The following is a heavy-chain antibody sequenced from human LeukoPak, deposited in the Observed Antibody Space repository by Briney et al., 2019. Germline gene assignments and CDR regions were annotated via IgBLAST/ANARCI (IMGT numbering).Heavy chain of an antibody. CDR1: GFTVSSNY. Sequence: GGSLRLSCAASGFTVSSNYMSWVRQAPGKGLEWVSVIYSGGSAYYADSVKGRFTISRDNSKNTLYLQMNSLRAEDTAAYYCARGGNYYGSGSYYDNWFDPWGQGTLVTVSS. D-gene: IGHD3-10*01. J-gene: IGHJ5*02. CDR2: IYSGGSA. V-gene: IGHV3-66*01. CDR3: ARGGNYYGSGSYYDNWFDP.